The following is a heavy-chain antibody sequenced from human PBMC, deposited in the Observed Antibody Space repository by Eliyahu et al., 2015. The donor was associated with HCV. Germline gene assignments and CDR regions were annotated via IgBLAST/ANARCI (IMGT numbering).Heavy chain of an antibody. CDR1: XYPLPIHY. CDR3: GCSAWYGVVDL. Sequence: QVQLVQSGAEVKKPGASVKLSCKASXYPLPIHYXXWXRQAPGQGLEWLGXSNPSGTSTSDAQNLLGRVTMTRETSTSTVYLELSSLRSEDTAVYYCGCSAWYGVVDLWGQGTLLAVSS. J-gene: IGHJ4*02. V-gene: IGHV1-46*04. CDR2: SNPSGTST. D-gene: IGHD6-19*01.